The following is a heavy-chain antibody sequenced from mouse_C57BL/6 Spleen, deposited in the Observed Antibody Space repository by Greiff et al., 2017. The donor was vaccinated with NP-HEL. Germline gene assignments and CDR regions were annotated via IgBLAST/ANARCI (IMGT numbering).Heavy chain of an antibody. J-gene: IGHJ2*01. CDR1: GYAFSSSW. Sequence: QVQLQQSGPELVKPGASVKISCKASGYAFSSSWMNWVKQRPGKGLEWIGRIYPGDGDTNYNGKFKGKATLTADKSSSTAYMQLSSLTSEDSAVYFTARSKYEGEYYFDYWGQGTTLTVSS. CDR3: ARSKYEGEYYFDY. V-gene: IGHV1-82*01. D-gene: IGHD2-5*01. CDR2: IYPGDGDT.